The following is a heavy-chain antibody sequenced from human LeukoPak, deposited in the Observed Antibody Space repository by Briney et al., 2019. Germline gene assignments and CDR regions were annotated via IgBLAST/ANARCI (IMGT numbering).Heavy chain of an antibody. CDR1: GFTFSSYW. Sequence: GGSLRLSYAASGFTFSSYWMSWVRQAPGKGLEWVANIKQDGSEKYYVDSVKGRFTISRDNSKNTLYLQMNSLRAEDTAVYYCARDPRDGYEYYFDYWGQGTLVTVSS. V-gene: IGHV3-7*01. CDR3: ARDPRDGYEYYFDY. D-gene: IGHD5-24*01. CDR2: IKQDGSEK. J-gene: IGHJ4*02.